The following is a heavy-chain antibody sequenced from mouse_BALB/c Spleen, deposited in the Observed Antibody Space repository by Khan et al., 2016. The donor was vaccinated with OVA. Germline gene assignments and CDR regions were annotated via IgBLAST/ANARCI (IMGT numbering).Heavy chain of an antibody. Sequence: VQLQQSGTVLARPGASVKMSCKASGYTFTNYWMHWVKQRPGQGLEWIGTIYPGNSDTNYNQKFTGKAKLTAVTSTSTAYMVLSSLTTEDSAVYYCARNGFGTYEIWDYWGQGTALTVSS. V-gene: IGHV1-5*01. CDR2: IYPGNSDT. CDR3: ARNGFGTYEIWDY. D-gene: IGHD1-1*02. J-gene: IGHJ2*01. CDR1: GYTFTNYW.